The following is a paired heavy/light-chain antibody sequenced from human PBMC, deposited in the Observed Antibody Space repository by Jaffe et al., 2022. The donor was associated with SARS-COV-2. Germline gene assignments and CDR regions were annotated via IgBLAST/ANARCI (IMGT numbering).Heavy chain of an antibody. Sequence: EVQLVESGGGLVKPGGSLRLSCAASGFTFSNAWMSWVRQAPGKGLEWVGRIKSKTDGGTTDYAAPVKGRFTISRDDSKNTLYLQMNSLKTEDTAVYYCTTPTPGGYCSGGSCPEEFDYWGQGTLVTVSS. D-gene: IGHD2-15*01. CDR2: IKSKTDGGTT. V-gene: IGHV3-15*01. CDR3: TTPTPGGYCSGGSCPEEFDY. CDR1: GFTFSNAW. J-gene: IGHJ4*02.
Light chain of an antibody. J-gene: IGLJ2*01. V-gene: IGLV3-1*01. CDR3: QAWDSSTPVV. Sequence: SYELTQPPSVSVSPGQTASITCSGDKLGDKYACWYQQKPGQSPVLVIYQDSKRPSGIPERFSGSNSGNTATLTISGTQAMDEADYYCQAWDSSTPVVFGGGTKLTVL. CDR2: QDS. CDR1: KLGDKY.